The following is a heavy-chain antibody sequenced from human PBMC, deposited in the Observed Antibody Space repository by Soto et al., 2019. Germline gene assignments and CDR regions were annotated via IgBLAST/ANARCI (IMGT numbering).Heavy chain of an antibody. J-gene: IGHJ6*01. CDR2: IIPIDATV. Sequence: QVQLVQSGAEVKKPGSSVKVSCKASGGTFSNFALISWVRQAPGQGLEWMGGIIPIDATVNYAQKFQGRITLHADESTTTAYTDMGSMSSEDTVVYYCARDLLGFGYTYGDVWGQGTTVTVSS. CDR1: GGTFSNFA. CDR3: ARDLLGFGYTYGDV. D-gene: IGHD3-10*01. V-gene: IGHV1-69*12.